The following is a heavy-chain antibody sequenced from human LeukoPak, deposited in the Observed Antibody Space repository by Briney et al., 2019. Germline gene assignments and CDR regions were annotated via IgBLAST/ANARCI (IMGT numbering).Heavy chain of an antibody. CDR2: VYQSGTT. Sequence: SETLSLTCTVSGFSISSGHYWGWVRPPPGAGLEWIGSVYQSGTTYYNPSLKGRVTTSVDMSKNQFSLRLRPVTAADTAVYYCARIFIRNGYSSYFDCWGQGTLVTVSS. V-gene: IGHV4-38-2*02. D-gene: IGHD5-18*01. CDR1: GFSISSGHY. J-gene: IGHJ4*02. CDR3: ARIFIRNGYSSYFDC.